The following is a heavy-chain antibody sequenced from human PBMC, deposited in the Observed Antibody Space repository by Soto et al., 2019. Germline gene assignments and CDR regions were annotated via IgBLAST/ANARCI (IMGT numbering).Heavy chain of an antibody. CDR1: GFTFSSYA. CDR2: ISGSGGST. CDR3: AKEGSNSQQRYNWFDP. Sequence: EVQLLQSGGGLVQPGGSLRLSCAASGFTFSSYAMSWVRQAPGKGLEWVSAISGSGGSTYYADSVKGRFTISRDNSKNTLYLQMNSLRAEDTAVYYGAKEGSNSQQRYNWFDPWVQGTLVTVSS. D-gene: IGHD2-2*01. V-gene: IGHV3-23*01. J-gene: IGHJ5*02.